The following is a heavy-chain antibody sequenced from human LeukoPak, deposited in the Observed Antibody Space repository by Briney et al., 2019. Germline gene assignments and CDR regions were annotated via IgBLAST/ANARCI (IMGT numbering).Heavy chain of an antibody. CDR1: GFIVNSNY. CDR3: ARGGGYYAIDY. J-gene: IGHJ4*02. D-gene: IGHD1-26*01. Sequence: GGSLRLSCAASGFIVNSNYMNWVRQAPWKGLEWVSVLYSDDTTYYADSVKGRFTISRDNSKNTLYLQMNNLRAEDTAVYYCARGGGYYAIDYWGQGTLVTVSS. V-gene: IGHV3-53*01. CDR2: LYSDDTT.